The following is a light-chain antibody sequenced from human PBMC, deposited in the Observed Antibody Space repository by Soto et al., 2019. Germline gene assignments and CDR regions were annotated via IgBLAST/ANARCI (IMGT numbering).Light chain of an antibody. CDR2: EVT. CDR1: SSDVGAYNY. V-gene: IGLV2-8*01. CDR3: SSYAGSNNVV. J-gene: IGLJ3*02. Sequence: QSALTQPPSASGSPGQSVTISCTGASSDVGAYNYVSWCQQHPGKAPKLMIYEVTKRPSGVPDRFSGSKSGNTASLTVSGLQAEDEADYYFSSYAGSNNVVFGGGTQLTVL.